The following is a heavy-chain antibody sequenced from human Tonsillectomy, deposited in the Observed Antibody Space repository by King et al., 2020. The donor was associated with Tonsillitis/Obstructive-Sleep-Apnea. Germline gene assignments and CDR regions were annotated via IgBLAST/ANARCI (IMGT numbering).Heavy chain of an antibody. CDR2: TYYRSKWYN. V-gene: IGHV6-1*01. CDR1: GDTVSSSSAT. CDR3: ARVPTYFYDTSGYFDFDY. J-gene: IGHJ4*02. Sequence: VQLQQSGPGLVKPSQTLSLTCTISGDTVSSSSATWNWNRQSPSRGLEWLGRTYYRSKWYNDYAVSVKSRITINPDTSKNQFSLQLNSMTPEDTAVYYCARVPTYFYDTSGYFDFDYWGQGTLVTVSS. D-gene: IGHD3-22*01.